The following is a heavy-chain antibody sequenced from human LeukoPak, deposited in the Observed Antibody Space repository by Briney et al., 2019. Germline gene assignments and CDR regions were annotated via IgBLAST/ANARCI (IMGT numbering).Heavy chain of an antibody. Sequence: GGSLRLSCAASGFTFSSYWMSWVRQAPGKGLEWVANIKQDGSEKYYVDSVKGRFTISRDNAKNSLYLQMNSLRAEDTAVYYCAKGGSFYDSSGYADYWGQGTLVTVSS. J-gene: IGHJ4*02. CDR3: AKGGSFYDSSGYADY. CDR2: IKQDGSEK. D-gene: IGHD3-22*01. CDR1: GFTFSSYW. V-gene: IGHV3-7*05.